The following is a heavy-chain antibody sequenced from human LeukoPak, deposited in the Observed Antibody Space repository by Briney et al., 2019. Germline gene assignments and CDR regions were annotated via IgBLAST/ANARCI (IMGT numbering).Heavy chain of an antibody. J-gene: IGHJ4*02. CDR1: GFTFSSYW. CDR3: AGLPTTVTTEGIDY. CDR2: IKQDGSEK. V-gene: IGHV3-7*01. Sequence: GGSLRLSCAASGFTFSSYWMSWVRQAPGKGLEWVANIKQDGSEKYYVDSVKGRFTISRDNAKNSLYLQMNSLRAEDTAVYYCAGLPTTVTTEGIDYWGQGTLVTVSS. D-gene: IGHD4-17*01.